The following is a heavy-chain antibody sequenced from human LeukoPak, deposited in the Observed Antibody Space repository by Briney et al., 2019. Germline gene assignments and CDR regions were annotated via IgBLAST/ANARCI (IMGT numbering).Heavy chain of an antibody. Sequence: GGSLRLSCAASGFTFSSYSMNWVRQAPGKGLEWVSSISSSSSYFYYADSVKGRFTISRDNAKNSLYLQMNSLRAEDTAVYYCARYLRCPDAFDIWGQGTLVTVSS. CDR1: GFTFSSYS. V-gene: IGHV3-21*01. CDR3: ARYLRCPDAFDI. CDR2: ISSSSSYF. J-gene: IGHJ3*02. D-gene: IGHD4/OR15-4a*01.